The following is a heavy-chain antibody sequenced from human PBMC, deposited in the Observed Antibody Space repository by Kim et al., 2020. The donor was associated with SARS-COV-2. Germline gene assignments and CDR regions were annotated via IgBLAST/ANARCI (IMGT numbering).Heavy chain of an antibody. D-gene: IGHD6-19*01. V-gene: IGHV4-39*01. CDR1: GGSISSSSYY. CDR2: IYYSGST. J-gene: IGHJ4*01. Sequence: SETLSLTCTVSGGSISSSSYYWGWIRQPPGKGLEWIGSIYYSGSTYYNPSLKSRVTISVDTSKNQFSLKLSSVTAADTAVYYCARHGKGYSSGWDYFDY. CDR3: ARHGKGYSSGWDYFDY.